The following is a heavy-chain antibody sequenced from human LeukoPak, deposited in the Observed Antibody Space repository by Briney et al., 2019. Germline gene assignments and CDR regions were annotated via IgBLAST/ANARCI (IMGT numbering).Heavy chain of an antibody. D-gene: IGHD4-17*01. CDR2: INPNSGGT. CDR1: GYTFTGYY. J-gene: IGHJ3*02. V-gene: IGHV1-2*02. Sequence: ASVKVSCKASGYTFTGYYMHWVRQAPGQGLEWMGWINPNSGGTNYAQKFQGRVTMTRDTSISTAYMELSRLRSDDTAVYYCARDSSYGDYRGPNNDAFDIWGQGTMVTVSS. CDR3: ARDSSYGDYRGPNNDAFDI.